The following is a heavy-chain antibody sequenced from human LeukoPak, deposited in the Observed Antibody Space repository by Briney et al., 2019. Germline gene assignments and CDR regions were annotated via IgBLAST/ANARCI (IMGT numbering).Heavy chain of an antibody. V-gene: IGHV3-33*01. CDR3: ARDRAFDYYDSSGDAVAFDI. D-gene: IGHD3-22*01. CDR1: GFTFSSYG. J-gene: IGHJ3*02. CDR2: IWYDGSNK. Sequence: GGSLRLSCAASGFTFSSYGMHWVRQAPGKGLERVAVIWYDGSNKYYADSVKGRFTISRDNSKNTLYLQMNSLRAEDTAVYYCARDRAFDYYDSSGDAVAFDIWGQGTMVTVSS.